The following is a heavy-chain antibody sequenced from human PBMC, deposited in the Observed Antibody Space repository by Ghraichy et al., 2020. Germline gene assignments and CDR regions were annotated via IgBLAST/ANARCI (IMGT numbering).Heavy chain of an antibody. V-gene: IGHV4-39*01. CDR1: GGSISSSSYY. Sequence: SETLSLTCTVSGGSISSSSYYWGWIRQPPGKGLEWIGSIYYSGSTYYNPSLRSRVTISVDTSKNQFSLKLSSVTAADTAVYYCAASRSGTYPDAFDIWGQGTMVTVSS. D-gene: IGHD3-10*01. J-gene: IGHJ3*02. CDR3: AASRSGTYPDAFDI. CDR2: IYYSGST.